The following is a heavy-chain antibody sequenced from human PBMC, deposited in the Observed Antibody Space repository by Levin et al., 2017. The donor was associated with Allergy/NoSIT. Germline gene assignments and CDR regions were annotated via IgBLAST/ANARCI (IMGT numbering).Heavy chain of an antibody. D-gene: IGHD2-8*01. CDR2: IMPSFGTI. J-gene: IGHJ4*02. CDR1: GGTFSTNI. V-gene: IGHV1-69*06. CDR3: ARNARAGRGPAVY. Sequence: ASVKVSCKVSGGTFSTNIISWVRQAPGQGFEWMGGIMPSFGTIRYAEKFQGRVTIIADTSTKTVFMELTSLRYEDTAVYFCARNARAGRGPAVYWGQGTLVTVSS.